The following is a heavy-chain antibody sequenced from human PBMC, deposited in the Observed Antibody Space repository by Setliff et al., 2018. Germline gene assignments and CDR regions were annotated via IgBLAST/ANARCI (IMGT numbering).Heavy chain of an antibody. CDR3: ARELTIVVPPALALDV. CDR1: GFTFSSNA. Sequence: LRLSCAASGFTFSSNAVSWVRQAPGRGLEWVSAISSSGGGNTYYADSVKGWFTISRDNSKNTVYLQMNSLRAEDTAVYYCARELTIVVPPALALDVWGKGTTVTVSS. CDR2: ISSSGGGNT. D-gene: IGHD2-2*01. V-gene: IGHV3-23*01. J-gene: IGHJ6*04.